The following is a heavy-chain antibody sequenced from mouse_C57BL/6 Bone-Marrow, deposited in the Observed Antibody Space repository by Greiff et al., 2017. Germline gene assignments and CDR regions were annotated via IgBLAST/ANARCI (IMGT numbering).Heavy chain of an antibody. D-gene: IGHD2-3*01. CDR2: ISSGGSYT. V-gene: IGHV5-6*01. CDR3: ASLYDVSTGYFDY. J-gene: IGHJ2*01. CDR1: GFTFSSYG. Sequence: EVQLVESGGDLVKPGGSLKLSCAASGFTFSSYGMSWVRQTPDKRLEWVATISSGGSYTYYPDSVKGRFTISRDNAKNTLYLQMSSLKSEDTATYYCASLYDVSTGYFDYWGQGTTLTVSS.